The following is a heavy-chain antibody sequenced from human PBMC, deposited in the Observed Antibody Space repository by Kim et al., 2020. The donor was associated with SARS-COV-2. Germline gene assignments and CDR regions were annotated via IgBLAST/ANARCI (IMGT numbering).Heavy chain of an antibody. J-gene: IGHJ4*02. CDR3: ARGGGYNSPFDY. D-gene: IGHD5-12*01. Sequence: TFYDPSLKGRVNISLDRSKNHIFLNFNSVTAADTAVYYCARGGGYNSPFDYWGQGTLVTVSS. V-gene: IGHV4-30-2*01. CDR2: T.